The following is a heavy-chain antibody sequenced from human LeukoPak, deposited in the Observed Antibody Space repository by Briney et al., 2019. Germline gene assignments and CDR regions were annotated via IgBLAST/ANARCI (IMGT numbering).Heavy chain of an antibody. V-gene: IGHV1-69*04. J-gene: IGHJ5*02. CDR2: IIPILGIA. CDR1: GGTFSSYA. D-gene: IGHD3-16*01. Sequence: SVKVSCNASGGTFSSYAISWVRQAPGQGLEWMGRIIPILGIANYAQKFQGRVTITADKSTSTAYMELSSLRSEDTAVYYCARGGGYGSNWFDPWGQGTLVTVSS. CDR3: ARGGGYGSNWFDP.